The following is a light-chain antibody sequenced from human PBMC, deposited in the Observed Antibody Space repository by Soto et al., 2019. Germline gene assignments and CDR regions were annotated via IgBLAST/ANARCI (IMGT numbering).Light chain of an antibody. Sequence: VLTQPPSASGTPGQRVTISCSGSSSNIGSNTVNWYHQLPGTAPKLLISNNNQRPSGVPDRFSGSKSGTSASLAISGLQSEDEADYYCAAWDDGLNGVLFGGGTKLTVL. CDR2: NNN. V-gene: IGLV1-44*01. CDR3: AAWDDGLNGVL. J-gene: IGLJ3*02. CDR1: SSNIGSNT.